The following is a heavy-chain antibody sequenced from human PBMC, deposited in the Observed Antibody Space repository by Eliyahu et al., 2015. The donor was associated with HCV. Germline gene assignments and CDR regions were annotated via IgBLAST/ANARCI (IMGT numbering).Heavy chain of an antibody. CDR1: GGSISTYY. CDR3: ASGGGGIAVAGTGGWFDP. D-gene: IGHD6-19*01. Sequence: QVQLQESGPGLVKPSETLSLTCTVSGGSISTYYWSWIRQPPGKGLEWIAYIHYSGSTNHNPPLKSRVTISLDTSKNQFSLRLSSVTAADTAVYYCASGGGGIAVAGTGGWFDPWGPGTLVTVSS. CDR2: IHYSGST. V-gene: IGHV4-59*01. J-gene: IGHJ5*02.